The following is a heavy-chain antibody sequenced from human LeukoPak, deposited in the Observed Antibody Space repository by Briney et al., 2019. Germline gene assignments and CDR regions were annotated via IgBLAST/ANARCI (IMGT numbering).Heavy chain of an antibody. CDR1: GFTFSSHW. V-gene: IGHV3-74*01. J-gene: IGHJ3*02. D-gene: IGHD3-10*01. CDR3: ARAYGSGTYGAFDI. CDR2: INSDGSST. Sequence: GESLRLSCAASGFTFSSHWMHWVRQDAGKGLVLVSRINSDGSSTGSADSVKGRFTISRDNAKNTLYLQMNSLRGEDTAVYYCARAYGSGTYGAFDIWGQGTKVTVSS.